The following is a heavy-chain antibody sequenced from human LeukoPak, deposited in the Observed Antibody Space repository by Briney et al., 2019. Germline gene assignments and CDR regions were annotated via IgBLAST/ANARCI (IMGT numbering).Heavy chain of an antibody. CDR1: GFTFSSYG. V-gene: IGHV3-23*01. Sequence: GGTLRLSCAASGFTFSSYGMSWVRQAPGKGLEWVSAISGSGGSTYYADSVKGRFTISRDNSKNTLYLQMNSLRAEDTAVYYCAKARITMIVVARYYFDYWGQGTLVTVSS. J-gene: IGHJ4*02. D-gene: IGHD3-22*01. CDR2: ISGSGGST. CDR3: AKARITMIVVARYYFDY.